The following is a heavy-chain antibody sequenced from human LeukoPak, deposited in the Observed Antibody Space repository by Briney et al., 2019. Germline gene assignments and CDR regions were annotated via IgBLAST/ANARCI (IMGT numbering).Heavy chain of an antibody. J-gene: IGHJ5*02. V-gene: IGHV4-34*01. CDR2: INHSGST. D-gene: IGHD4-17*01. Sequence: MASETLSLTCAVYGGSFSGYYWSWIRQPPGKGLEWIGEINHSGSTNYNPSLKSRVTISLDRSKNQFSLKLSSVTAADTAVYYCAGAPGIYGDYVLGFLDYNWFDPWGQGTLVTVSS. CDR3: AGAPGIYGDYVLGFLDYNWFDP. CDR1: GGSFSGYY.